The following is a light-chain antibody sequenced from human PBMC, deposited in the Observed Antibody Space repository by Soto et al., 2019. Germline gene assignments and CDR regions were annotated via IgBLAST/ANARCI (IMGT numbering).Light chain of an antibody. Sequence: EILVTQSPATLSVSPGERVTLSCRASQSVTRDLARYQQKPGQAPTLLIYGASSRPTGIPARFSGSGSGTEFTRTLISVQYEDFAVYYCEQYRTFGQGTRVEIK. V-gene: IGKV3-15*01. CDR3: EQYRT. CDR2: GAS. CDR1: QSVTRD. J-gene: IGKJ1*01.